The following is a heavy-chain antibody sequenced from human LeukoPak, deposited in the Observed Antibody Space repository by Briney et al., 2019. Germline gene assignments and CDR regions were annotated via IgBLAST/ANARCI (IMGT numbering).Heavy chain of an antibody. V-gene: IGHV5-51*01. Sequence: GESLKISCEVSVNSFADYWKGLLRQMPGKGLDWMGIIYPDDSDTRYSPSFQGQVTISVEKSISTAYLQWSSLKASETAIYYSVWYRANGSYYHPEFDYWGQGTLVTVSS. D-gene: IGHD2-15*01. CDR2: IYPDDSDT. CDR1: VNSFADYW. CDR3: VWYRANGSYYHPEFDY. J-gene: IGHJ4*02.